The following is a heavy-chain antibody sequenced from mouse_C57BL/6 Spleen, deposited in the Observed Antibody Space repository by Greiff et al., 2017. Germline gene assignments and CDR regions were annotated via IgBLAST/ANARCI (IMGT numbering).Heavy chain of an antibody. D-gene: IGHD1-1*01. CDR3: ARGGHYDGSSYDGYYAMDY. V-gene: IGHV5-4*01. J-gene: IGHJ4*01. Sequence: LVESGGGLVKPGGSLKLSCAASGFTFSSYAMSWVRQTPEKRLEWVATISDGGSYTYYPDHVKGRFPISRDNAKNNLYLQMSHLKSEDTAMYYCARGGHYDGSSYDGYYAMDYWGQGTSVTVSS. CDR1: GFTFSSYA. CDR2: ISDGGSYT.